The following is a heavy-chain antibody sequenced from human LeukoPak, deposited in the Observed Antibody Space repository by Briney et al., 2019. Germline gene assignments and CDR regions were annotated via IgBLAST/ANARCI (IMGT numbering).Heavy chain of an antibody. Sequence: SETLSLTCAVSGYSISSGYYWGWIRQPPGKGLEWIGSIYHSGYPYYNPSLKSRVTMSVDTSKNLFSLELTSVTAADTAVYYCARTQSSGIVGATTQFDYWVQGTLVTVSS. CDR2: IYHSGYP. D-gene: IGHD1-26*01. J-gene: IGHJ4*02. V-gene: IGHV4-38-2*01. CDR1: GYSISSGYY. CDR3: ARTQSSGIVGATTQFDY.